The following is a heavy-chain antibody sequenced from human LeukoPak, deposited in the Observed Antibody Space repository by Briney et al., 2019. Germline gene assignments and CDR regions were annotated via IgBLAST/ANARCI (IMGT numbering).Heavy chain of an antibody. V-gene: IGHV3-30*18. CDR2: ISYDGSNK. D-gene: IGHD1-26*01. Sequence: PGGSLRLSCAASGFTFSSYGMHWVRQAPGKGLEWVAVISYDGSNKYYADSVKGRFTISRDNSKNTLYLQMNSLRAEDTAVYYCAKAASGSYYLDYWGQGTLVTVSS. CDR3: AKAASGSYYLDY. J-gene: IGHJ4*02. CDR1: GFTFSSYG.